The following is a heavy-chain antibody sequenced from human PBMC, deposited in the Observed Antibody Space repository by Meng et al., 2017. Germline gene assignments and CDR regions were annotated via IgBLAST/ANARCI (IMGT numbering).Heavy chain of an antibody. V-gene: IGHV3-30*01. CDR2: ISYDGSNK. Sequence: GGSLRLSCAASGFTFSSYAMHWVRQAPGKGLEWVALISYDGSNKYYADSVKGRFTISRDNSKNTLYLQMNSLRAEDTALYYCAKDLVEQQLVPWLYYYGMDVWGQGTTVTVSS. D-gene: IGHD6-13*01. J-gene: IGHJ6*02. CDR3: AKDLVEQQLVPWLYYYGMDV. CDR1: GFTFSSYA.